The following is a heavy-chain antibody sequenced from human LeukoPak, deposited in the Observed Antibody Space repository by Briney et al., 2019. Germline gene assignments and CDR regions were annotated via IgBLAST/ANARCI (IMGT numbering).Heavy chain of an antibody. CDR3: ARDYSPYYYDSSGSSGVAFDY. D-gene: IGHD3-22*01. CDR2: IKQDGSEK. Sequence: GGSLRLSCAASGFTFSSYWMSWVRQAPGKGLEWVANIKQDGSEKYYVDSVKGRFTISRDNAKNSLYLQMNSLRAEDTAVYYCARDYSPYYYDSSGSSGVAFDYWGQGTLVTVSS. CDR1: GFTFSSYW. V-gene: IGHV3-7*01. J-gene: IGHJ4*02.